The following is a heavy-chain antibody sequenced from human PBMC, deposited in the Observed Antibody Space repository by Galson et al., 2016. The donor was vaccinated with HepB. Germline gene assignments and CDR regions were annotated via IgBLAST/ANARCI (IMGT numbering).Heavy chain of an antibody. J-gene: IGHJ6*02. V-gene: IGHV3-21*04. CDR1: GFTFSSYS. CDR2: ISSGSSYI. CDR3: AKEVWTTVTTGYSEHYYYYGMDL. Sequence: SLRLSCAASGFTFSSYSMNWVRQAPGKGLEWVSFISSGSSYIYYADSLKGRFTISRDNAKNSLYLQMNSLGAEDTAVYYCAKEVWTTVTTGYSEHYYYYGMDLWGQATTVTVSS. D-gene: IGHD4-17*01.